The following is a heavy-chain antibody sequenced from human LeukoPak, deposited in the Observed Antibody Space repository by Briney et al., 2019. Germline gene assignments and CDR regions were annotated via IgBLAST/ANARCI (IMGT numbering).Heavy chain of an antibody. V-gene: IGHV1-24*01. D-gene: IGHD1-26*01. CDR1: GYYLTGYY. J-gene: IGHJ4*02. CDR3: ATYPRWDPGVFDY. Sequence: GASVKVSCKAYGYYLTGYYMHWVRQAPGKGLEWMGGFDPEDGETIYAQKFQGRVTMTEDTSTDTAYMELSSLRSEDTAVYYCATYPRWDPGVFDYWGQGTLVTVSS. CDR2: FDPEDGET.